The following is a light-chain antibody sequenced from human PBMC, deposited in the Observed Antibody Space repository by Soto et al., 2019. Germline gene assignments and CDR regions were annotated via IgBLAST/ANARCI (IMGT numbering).Light chain of an antibody. CDR2: DVS. V-gene: IGLV2-11*01. CDR1: SSDIGGYNY. CDR3: CSYAGSYSLV. J-gene: IGLJ2*01. Sequence: QSALTQPRSVSGSPGQSVTISCTGTSSDIGGYNYVSWYQQHPGKAPQVIIYDVSKRPSGVPHRFSGSKSGNTASLTISGLQAEDETDYYCCSYAGSYSLVFGGGTKVTVL.